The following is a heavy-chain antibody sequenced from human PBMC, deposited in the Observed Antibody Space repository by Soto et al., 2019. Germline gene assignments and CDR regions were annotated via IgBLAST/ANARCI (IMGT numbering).Heavy chain of an antibody. D-gene: IGHD3-10*01. CDR2: INPESTTL. CDR1: EITLNIYW. V-gene: IGHV3-74*01. Sequence: EAQLVESGGGLVQPVGSLTLSCTASEITLNIYWMHWIRQAPGKGLVWVSRINPESTTLTYADSVTGQFTISRDSAKNTLYLQMNGLSAEDTAIYYCTKDTFGAWASWGQGTLVTVSS. CDR3: TKDTFGAWAS. J-gene: IGHJ5*02.